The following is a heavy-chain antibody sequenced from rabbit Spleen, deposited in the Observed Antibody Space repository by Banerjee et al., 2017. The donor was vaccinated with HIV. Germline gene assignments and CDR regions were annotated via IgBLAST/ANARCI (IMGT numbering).Heavy chain of an antibody. CDR2: INAVTGKA. D-gene: IGHD2-1*01. V-gene: IGHV1S45*01. CDR3: ARGSATMTMVITGYYLSL. J-gene: IGHJ4*01. CDR1: GFSFSNKAV. Sequence: QEQLVESGGGLVRPEGSLKLSCTASGFSFSNKAVMCWVRQAPGKGLQWIACINAVTGKAVYATWAKGRFTISKTSSTTVTLQMASLTAADTATYFCARGSATMTMVITGYYLSLWGPGTLVTVS.